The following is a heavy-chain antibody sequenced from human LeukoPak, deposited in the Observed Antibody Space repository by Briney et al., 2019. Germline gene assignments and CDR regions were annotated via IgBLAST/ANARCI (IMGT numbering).Heavy chain of an antibody. D-gene: IGHD2-2*01. V-gene: IGHV4-30-4*08. CDR1: GDSISSGDSY. J-gene: IGHJ6*03. CDR2: IYDSGTT. Sequence: SETLSLTCIVSGDSISSGDSYWSWIRQAPRKGLEWIGYIYDSGTTSYNPSLKSRITISVDTSKNQFSLTLTSVTATDTAVYYCARAPCSTTRCSLLDYYMDVWGKGTTVTVSS. CDR3: ARAPCSTTRCSLLDYYMDV.